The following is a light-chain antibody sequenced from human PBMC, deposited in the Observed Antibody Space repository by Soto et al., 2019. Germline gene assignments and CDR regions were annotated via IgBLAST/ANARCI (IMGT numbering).Light chain of an antibody. J-gene: IGLJ1*01. CDR2: EVT. Sequence: QPVLTQPPSASGSPGQSVTISCTGTSSDVGGYNYVSWYQQHPGTAPKLMIYEVTKRPSGVPDRFSGSKSGNTASLTVSGLQAEDEADYYCGSYAGNSYVFGTGTKVTVL. V-gene: IGLV2-8*01. CDR1: SSDVGGYNY. CDR3: GSYAGNSYV.